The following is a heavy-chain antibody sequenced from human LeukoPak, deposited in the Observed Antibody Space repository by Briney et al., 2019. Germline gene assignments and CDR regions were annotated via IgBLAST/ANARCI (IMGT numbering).Heavy chain of an antibody. CDR3: ARGGSGGYYQYYYYYYGMDV. D-gene: IGHD3-22*01. Sequence: SETLSLTCAVYGGSFSGYYWSWIRQPPGKGPEWIGEINHSGSTNYNPSLRSRVTISVDTSKNQFSLKLSSVTAADTAVYYCARGGSGGYYQYYYYYYGMDVWGQGTTVTVSS. J-gene: IGHJ6*02. CDR2: INHSGST. CDR1: GGSFSGYY. V-gene: IGHV4-34*01.